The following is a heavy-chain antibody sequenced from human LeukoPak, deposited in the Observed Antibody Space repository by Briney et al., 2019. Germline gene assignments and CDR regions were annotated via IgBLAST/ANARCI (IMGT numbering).Heavy chain of an antibody. Sequence: GASVKVSCKASGYTFTSYYIHWVRQAPGQGLEWMGIINPSGGSTSYAQKFQGRVTMTRDTSTSTVYMELSSLRSEDTAVYYCARDKSSPEYYYDSSGYYSNWRQGTLVTVSS. CDR3: ARDKSSPEYYYDSSGYYSN. V-gene: IGHV1-46*03. D-gene: IGHD3-22*01. CDR1: GYTFTSYY. J-gene: IGHJ4*02. CDR2: INPSGGST.